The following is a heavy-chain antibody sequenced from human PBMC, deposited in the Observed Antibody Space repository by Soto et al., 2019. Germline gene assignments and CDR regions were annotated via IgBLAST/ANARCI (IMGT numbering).Heavy chain of an antibody. V-gene: IGHV4-59*08. J-gene: IGHJ4*02. CDR2: IYYSGST. CDR1: GGSISSYY. Sequence: PSETLSLTCTVSGGSISSYYWSWIRQPPGKGLEWIGYIYYSGSTSYNPSLKSRVTISVDTSKNQFSLKLSSVTAADTAVYYCARTSSGWKYFDYWGQGTLVTVSS. CDR3: ARTSSGWKYFDY. D-gene: IGHD6-19*01.